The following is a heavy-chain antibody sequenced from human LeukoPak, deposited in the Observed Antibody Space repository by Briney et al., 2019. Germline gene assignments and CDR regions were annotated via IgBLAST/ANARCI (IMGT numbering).Heavy chain of an antibody. CDR1: GGSFSGYY. D-gene: IGHD3-10*01. CDR2: INHSGST. CDR3: AKNPWFGDSLGFGP. Sequence: SETLSLTCAVYGGSFSGYYWSWIRQPPGKGLEWIGEINHSGSTNYNPSLKSRVTISVDTSKNQFSLKLSSVTAADTALYYCAKNPWFGDSLGFGPWGQGTPVTVSS. J-gene: IGHJ5*02. V-gene: IGHV4-34*01.